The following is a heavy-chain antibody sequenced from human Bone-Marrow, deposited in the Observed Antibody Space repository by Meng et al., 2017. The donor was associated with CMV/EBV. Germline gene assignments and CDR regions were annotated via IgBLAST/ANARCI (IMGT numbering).Heavy chain of an antibody. J-gene: IGHJ6*02. CDR2: IYTDGTIT. Sequence: GESLKISCAASGFTLATYAMHWVRQPPGKGLLWVSRIYTDGTITTYADSVKGRFTISRDNSKNSLYLQMNSLRAEDTAVYYCAKEEYSSSWYGYYGMDVWGQGTTVTVSS. V-gene: IGHV3-74*01. CDR3: AKEEYSSSWYGYYGMDV. D-gene: IGHD6-13*01. CDR1: GFTLATYA.